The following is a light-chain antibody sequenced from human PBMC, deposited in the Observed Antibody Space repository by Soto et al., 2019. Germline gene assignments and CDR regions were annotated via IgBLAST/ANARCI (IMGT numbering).Light chain of an antibody. Sequence: DIQMTQSPSTLSASVGDRVTITCRASQSISSWLACYQQKPGKAPKLLIHEASNLESGVSSRFSGSGSGTEFTLNISSLQPDDFATYYCRHYNSYPITFGQGTRLEIK. CDR2: EAS. J-gene: IGKJ5*01. CDR3: RHYNSYPIT. V-gene: IGKV1-5*03. CDR1: QSISSW.